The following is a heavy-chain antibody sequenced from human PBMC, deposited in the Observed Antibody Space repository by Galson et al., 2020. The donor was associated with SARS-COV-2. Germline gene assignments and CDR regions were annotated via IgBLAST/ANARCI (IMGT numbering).Heavy chain of an antibody. CDR3: AREWFGELLIPPEDAFDI. J-gene: IGHJ3*02. Sequence: GESLKISCAASGFTFSNFGMHWVRQAPGTGLEWVAVISTDGNNKYDANSVKGRFPIFRDNSKNTLYLQMNSLRPEDTAVYYCAREWFGELLIPPEDAFDIWGQGTMVTVSS. CDR1: GFTFSNFG. V-gene: IGHV3-30*03. D-gene: IGHD3-10*01. CDR2: ISTDGNNK.